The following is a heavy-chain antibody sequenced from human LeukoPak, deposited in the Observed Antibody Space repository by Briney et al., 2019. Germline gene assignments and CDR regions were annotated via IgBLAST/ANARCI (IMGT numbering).Heavy chain of an antibody. V-gene: IGHV3-30*04. CDR2: ISDDGKTK. Sequence: GRSLRLSCAASGFTFSSFAMHWVRQAPGMGLEWVAVISDDGKTKHHADSVKGRFTISRDNSKNTLYLQMNSPRLKDTAVYYCARDQWDFDYWGQGTPVTVSS. CDR1: GFTFSSFA. CDR3: ARDQWDFDY. J-gene: IGHJ4*02. D-gene: IGHD1-26*01.